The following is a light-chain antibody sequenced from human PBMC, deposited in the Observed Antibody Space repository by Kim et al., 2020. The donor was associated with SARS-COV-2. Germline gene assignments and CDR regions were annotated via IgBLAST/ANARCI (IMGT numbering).Light chain of an antibody. CDR3: QTWGTGVVV. CDR1: SGHSSYA. CDR2: VNNDGSH. V-gene: IGLV4-69*01. Sequence: ASVKLTCTLSSGHSSYAIAWHQQQQEKGPRYLMKVNNDGSHSKGDGIPDRFSGSSSGAERYLTISSLQSEDEADYYCQTWGTGVVVFGGGTQLTVL. J-gene: IGLJ2*01.